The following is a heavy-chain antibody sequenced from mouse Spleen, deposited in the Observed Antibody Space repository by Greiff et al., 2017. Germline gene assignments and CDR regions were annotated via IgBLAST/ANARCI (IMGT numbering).Heavy chain of an antibody. CDR2: ISSGGSYT. J-gene: IGHJ2*01. V-gene: IGHV5-9-1*01. CDR1: GFTFSSYA. D-gene: IGHD1-2*01. CDR3: ARLRLDSYYFDY. Sequence: DVMLVESGGGLVKPGGSLKLSCAASGFTFSSYAMSWVRQTPEKRLEWVATISSGGSYTYYPDSVKGRFTISRDNAKNTLYLQMSSLRSEDTAMYYCARLRLDSYYFDYWGQGTTLTVSS.